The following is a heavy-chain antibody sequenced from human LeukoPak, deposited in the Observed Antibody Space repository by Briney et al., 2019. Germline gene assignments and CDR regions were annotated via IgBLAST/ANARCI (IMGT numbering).Heavy chain of an antibody. CDR2: ISAYNGDT. CDR3: ARGETYYYASGSRSGFDI. Sequence: GASVKVSCKASGYTFTSYGITWVRQTPGQGLEWLGWISAYNGDTTYAQEVQGRVTMTIETSTSTAYMDLRSLRSDDTAVYYCARGETYYYASGSRSGFDIWGQGTMVTVSS. V-gene: IGHV1-18*01. CDR1: GYTFTSYG. D-gene: IGHD3-10*01. J-gene: IGHJ3*02.